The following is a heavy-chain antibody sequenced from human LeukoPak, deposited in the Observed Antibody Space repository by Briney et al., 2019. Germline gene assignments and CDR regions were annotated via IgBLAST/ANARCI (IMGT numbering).Heavy chain of an antibody. Sequence: GESLRLSCAASGFRFSSYGMHWVRQAPGKGLEWVAYIHSDGSTKYADSVKGRFTISRDNSKNTLYLQMNSLRAEDTAVYYCAKDRVVTTYYYYYYMDVWGKGTTVTISS. D-gene: IGHD2-21*02. CDR2: IHSDGSTK. CDR3: AKDRVVTTYYYYYYMDV. V-gene: IGHV3-30*02. CDR1: GFRFSSYG. J-gene: IGHJ6*03.